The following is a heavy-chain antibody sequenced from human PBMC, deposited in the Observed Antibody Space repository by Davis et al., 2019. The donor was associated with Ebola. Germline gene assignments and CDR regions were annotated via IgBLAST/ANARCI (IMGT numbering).Heavy chain of an antibody. CDR2: IKVDGSET. V-gene: IGHV3-7*01. CDR3: ARDNSNTHWPFYFDY. Sequence: PGGSLRLSCATSGLTFSNFGMSWVRQAPGRGLEWVANIKVDGSETYYVDSVKGRFTVSRDNAKNSLYLQMNSLRAEDTAVYYCARDNSNTHWPFYFDYWGQGTLVTVSS. J-gene: IGHJ4*02. D-gene: IGHD2/OR15-2a*01. CDR1: GLTFSNFG.